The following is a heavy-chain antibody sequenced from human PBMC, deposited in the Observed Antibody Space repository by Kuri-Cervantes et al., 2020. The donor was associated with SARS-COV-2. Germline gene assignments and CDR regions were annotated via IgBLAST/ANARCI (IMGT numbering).Heavy chain of an antibody. V-gene: IGHV4-34*01. D-gene: IGHD4-23*01. J-gene: IGHJ4*02. Sequence: ESLKISCAASGFTFSSYAMSWVRQAPGKGLEWIGEINHSGSTNYNPSLKSRVTVSVDTSKNQFSLKLSSVTAADTAVYYCARGGAYGGNGYIDYWGQGTLVTVSS. CDR3: ARGGAYGGNGYIDY. CDR1: GFTFSSYA. CDR2: INHSGST.